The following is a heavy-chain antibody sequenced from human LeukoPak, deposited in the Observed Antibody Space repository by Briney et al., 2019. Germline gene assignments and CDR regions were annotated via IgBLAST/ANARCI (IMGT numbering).Heavy chain of an antibody. J-gene: IGHJ2*01. CDR2: IYYSGST. V-gene: IGHV4-61*01. Sequence: PSQTLSLTCAVSGGSISSGSYYWSWIRQPPGKGLEWIGYIYYSGSTNYNPSLKSRVTISVDTSKNQFSLKLSSVTAADTAVYYCAGTVSRSYWYFDLWGRGTLVTVSS. D-gene: IGHD4-17*01. CDR3: AGTVSRSYWYFDL. CDR1: GGSISSGSYY.